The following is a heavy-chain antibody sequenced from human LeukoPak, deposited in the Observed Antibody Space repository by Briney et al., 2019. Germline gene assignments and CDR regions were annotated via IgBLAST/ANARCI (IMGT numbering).Heavy chain of an antibody. CDR2: ISGSGNRT. Sequence: PGGSLRLSCAASGFTFSSYAMSWVRQAPGKGLEWVSSISGSGNRTYYADSVKGRFTISRDNSKNTLFLQMNSLRAEDTAVYHCARPRADSGGKYYFDYWGQGTLVTVSS. J-gene: IGHJ4*02. V-gene: IGHV3-23*01. CDR1: GFTFSSYA. D-gene: IGHD2-15*01. CDR3: ARPRADSGGKYYFDY.